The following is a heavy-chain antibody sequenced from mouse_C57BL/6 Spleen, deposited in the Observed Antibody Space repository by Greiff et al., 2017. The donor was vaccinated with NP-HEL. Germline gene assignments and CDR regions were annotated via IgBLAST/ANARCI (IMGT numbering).Heavy chain of an antibody. J-gene: IGHJ3*01. CDR1: GYTFTSYW. Sequence: QVHVKQPGAELVKPGASVKLSCKASGYTFTSYWMHWVKQRPGRGLEWIGRIDPNSGGTKYNEKFKSKATLTVDKPSSTAYMQLSSLTSEDSAVYYCARGGSTKGNSGWFAYWGQGTLVTVSA. CDR2: IDPNSGGT. V-gene: IGHV1-72*01. CDR3: ARGGSTKGNSGWFAY. D-gene: IGHD2-1*01.